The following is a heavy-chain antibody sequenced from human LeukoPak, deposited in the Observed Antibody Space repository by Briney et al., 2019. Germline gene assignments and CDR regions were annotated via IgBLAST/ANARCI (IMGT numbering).Heavy chain of an antibody. Sequence: SETLSLTCSVSGGSIRSNYWSWSREPPGKGLEWVGYIYYSGATNYNPSLKSRVTISVDTSKNQFSLKLSSVTAADTAVYYCARARGYSSYGSQHWGQGTLVTVSS. CDR1: GGSIRSNY. V-gene: IGHV4-59*01. CDR2: IYYSGAT. CDR3: ARARGYSSYGSQH. D-gene: IGHD6-6*01. J-gene: IGHJ1*01.